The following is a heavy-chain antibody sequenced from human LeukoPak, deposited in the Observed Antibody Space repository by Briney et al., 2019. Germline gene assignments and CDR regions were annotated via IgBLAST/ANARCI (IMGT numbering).Heavy chain of an antibody. CDR2: INPNSGGT. J-gene: IGHJ4*02. V-gene: IGHV1-2*02. D-gene: IGHD6-19*01. Sequence: ASVKVSCKASGYTFTGYYMHWVRQAPGQGLEWMGWINPNSGGTNYAQKFQGRVTMTRDTSISTAYMELSRLRSDDTAVYYCARSGYSSGWYPYYFDYWGQGTLVTVSS. CDR3: ARSGYSSGWYPYYFDY. CDR1: GYTFTGYY.